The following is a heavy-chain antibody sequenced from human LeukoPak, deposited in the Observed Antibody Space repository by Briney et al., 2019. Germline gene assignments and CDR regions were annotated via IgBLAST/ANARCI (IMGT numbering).Heavy chain of an antibody. CDR3: ARVTVELAAAGPFDY. D-gene: IGHD6-13*01. Sequence: GGSLRLSCAASGCTFSSYAMHWVRQAPGKGLEWVAVISYDGSNKYYADSVKGRFTISRDNSKNTLYLQMNSLRAEDTAVYYCARVTVELAAAGPFDYWGQGTLVTVSS. V-gene: IGHV3-30*01. CDR1: GCTFSSYA. CDR2: ISYDGSNK. J-gene: IGHJ4*02.